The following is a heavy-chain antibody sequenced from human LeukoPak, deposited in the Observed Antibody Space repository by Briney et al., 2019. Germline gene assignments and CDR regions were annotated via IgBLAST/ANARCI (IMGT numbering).Heavy chain of an antibody. Sequence: SQTLSLTCAISGDSVSSNSAAWNWIRQSPSRGLEWLGRTYYRSKWYHDYAVSVRSRITINSDTSKDQFSLQLRSATPEDTAVYYCARDPSAWFDPWGQGTLVTVSS. D-gene: IGHD6-19*01. V-gene: IGHV6-1*01. CDR2: TYYRSKWYH. CDR1: GDSVSSNSAA. J-gene: IGHJ5*02. CDR3: ARDPSAWFDP.